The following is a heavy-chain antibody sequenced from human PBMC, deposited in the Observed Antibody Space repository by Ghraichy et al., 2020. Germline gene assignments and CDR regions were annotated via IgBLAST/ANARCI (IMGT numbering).Heavy chain of an antibody. CDR3: ARGGDYYDSSGYPSD. Sequence: SETLSLTCAVYGGSFSGYYWSWIRQPPGKGLEWIGEINHSGSANYNPSLKSRVTISVDTSKNQFSLKLSSVTAADTAVYYCARGGDYYDSSGYPSDWGQGTLVTVSS. CDR1: GGSFSGYY. D-gene: IGHD3-22*01. V-gene: IGHV4-34*01. J-gene: IGHJ4*02. CDR2: INHSGSA.